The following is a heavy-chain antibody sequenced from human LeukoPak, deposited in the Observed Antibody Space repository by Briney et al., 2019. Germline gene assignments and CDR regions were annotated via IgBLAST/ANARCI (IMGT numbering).Heavy chain of an antibody. Sequence: SETLSLTXTVSGGSISSYYWSWIRQPPGKGLEWIGYIYYSGSTNYNPSLKSRVTISVDTSKNQFSLKPSSVTAADTAVYYCARVGRYGYNLEYFDYWGQGTLVTVSS. CDR1: GGSISSYY. CDR3: ARVGRYGYNLEYFDY. CDR2: IYYSGST. V-gene: IGHV4-59*01. D-gene: IGHD5-24*01. J-gene: IGHJ4*02.